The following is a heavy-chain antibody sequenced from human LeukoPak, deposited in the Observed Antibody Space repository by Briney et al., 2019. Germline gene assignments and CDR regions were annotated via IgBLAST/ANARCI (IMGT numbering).Heavy chain of an antibody. J-gene: IGHJ4*02. CDR3: ASSRSSGWYDY. Sequence: SETLSLTRTVSGGSISSYYWSWIRQPPGKGLEWIGYIYYSGSTNYNPSLQSRVTISVDTSKNQFSLKLSSVTAADTAVYYCASSRSSGWYDYWGQGALVTVSS. V-gene: IGHV4-59*01. CDR1: GGSISSYY. D-gene: IGHD6-19*01. CDR2: IYYSGST.